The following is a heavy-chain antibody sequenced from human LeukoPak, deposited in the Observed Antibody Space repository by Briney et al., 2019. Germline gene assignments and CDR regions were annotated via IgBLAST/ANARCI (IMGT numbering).Heavy chain of an antibody. Sequence: AASVKVSCKASGYTFTSYDINWVRQATGQGLEWMGWMNPNSGNTGYAQKFQGRVTITRNTSISTAYMELSSLRAEDTAVYYCVRDKVVGPTLFDYWGQRTLVTVSS. CDR2: MNPNSGNT. CDR1: GYTFTSYD. CDR3: VRDKVVGPTLFDY. J-gene: IGHJ4*02. D-gene: IGHD1-26*01. V-gene: IGHV1-8*03.